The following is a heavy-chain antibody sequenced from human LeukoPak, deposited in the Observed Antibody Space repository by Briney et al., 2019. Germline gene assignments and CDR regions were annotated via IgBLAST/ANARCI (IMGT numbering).Heavy chain of an antibody. J-gene: IGHJ4*02. V-gene: IGHV3-21*01. CDR2: ISSSSSYI. CDR1: GFTFSSYS. Sequence: PGGSLRLSCSASGFTFSSYSMNWVRQAPGKGLEWVSSISSSSSYIYYADSVKGRFTISRDNAKNSLYLQMNSLRAEDTAVYYCARDRLQSGSDYWGQGTLVTVSS. D-gene: IGHD2-15*01. CDR3: ARDRLQSGSDY.